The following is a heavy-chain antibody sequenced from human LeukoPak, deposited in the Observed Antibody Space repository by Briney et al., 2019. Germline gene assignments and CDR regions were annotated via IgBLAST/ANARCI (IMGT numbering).Heavy chain of an antibody. J-gene: IGHJ4*02. Sequence: GASVKVSCEASGGTFSSYAISWVRQAPGQGLEWMGRIIPILGIANYAQKFQGRVTITADKSTSTAYMELSSLRSEDTAVYYCARDLRYSDYWGQGTLVTVSS. D-gene: IGHD3-9*01. CDR3: ARDLRYSDY. CDR1: GGTFSSYA. CDR2: IIPILGIA. V-gene: IGHV1-69*04.